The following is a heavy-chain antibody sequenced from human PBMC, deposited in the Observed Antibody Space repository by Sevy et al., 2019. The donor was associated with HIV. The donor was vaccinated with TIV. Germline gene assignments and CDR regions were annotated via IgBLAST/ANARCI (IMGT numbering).Heavy chain of an antibody. CDR2: ISSSGSTI. J-gene: IGHJ3*02. D-gene: IGHD3-9*01. V-gene: IGHV3-11*01. Sequence: GGSLRLSCAASGFTFSDYYMSWIRQAPGKGLEWVSYISSSGSTIYYADSVKGRFTISRDNAKNSLYLQMNSLRAEDTAVYYCAIDRTPYYDILTGYHDAFDIWGQGTMVTVSS. CDR1: GFTFSDYY. CDR3: AIDRTPYYDILTGYHDAFDI.